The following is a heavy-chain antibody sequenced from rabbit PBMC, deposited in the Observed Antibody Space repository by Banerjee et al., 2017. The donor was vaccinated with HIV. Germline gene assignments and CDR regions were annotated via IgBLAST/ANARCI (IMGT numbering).Heavy chain of an antibody. J-gene: IGHJ4*01. Sequence: QSLEESGGDLVKPGASLTLTCTASGFDFNSYIMCWVRQAPGKGLEWIGCIDIGSSGRTYYASWVNGRFTISLDNAQNTVFLQMTSLTAADTATYFCARGGLVVGLNLWGPGTLVTVS. CDR2: IDIGSSGRT. CDR1: GFDFNSYI. CDR3: ARGGLVVGLNL. D-gene: IGHD4-2*01. V-gene: IGHV1S40*01.